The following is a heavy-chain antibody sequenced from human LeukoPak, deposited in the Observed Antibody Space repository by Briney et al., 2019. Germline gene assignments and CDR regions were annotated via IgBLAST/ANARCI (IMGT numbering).Heavy chain of an antibody. D-gene: IGHD3-3*01. Sequence: SETLSLTCTVSGGSISSSSYYWGWIRQPPGKGLEWIGSIYYSGSTYYNPSLKSRVTISVDTSKNQFSLKLSSVTAADTAVYYCARLPRFLEWYYMDVWGKGTTVTVSS. V-gene: IGHV4-39*01. CDR3: ARLPRFLEWYYMDV. J-gene: IGHJ6*03. CDR1: GGSISSSSYY. CDR2: IYYSGST.